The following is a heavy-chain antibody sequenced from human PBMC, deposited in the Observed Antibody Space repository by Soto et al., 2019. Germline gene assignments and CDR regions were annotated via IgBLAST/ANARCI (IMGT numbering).Heavy chain of an antibody. CDR3: ARHNWNDAWFDP. CDR2: IDPSDSYT. D-gene: IGHD1-1*01. Sequence: LGESLKISCKGSGYSFTSYWISWVRQMPGKGLEWMGRIDPSDSYTNYSPSFQGHVTISADKSISTAYLQWSSLKASDTAMYYCARHNWNDAWFDPWGQGTLVTVSS. CDR1: GYSFTSYW. V-gene: IGHV5-10-1*01. J-gene: IGHJ5*02.